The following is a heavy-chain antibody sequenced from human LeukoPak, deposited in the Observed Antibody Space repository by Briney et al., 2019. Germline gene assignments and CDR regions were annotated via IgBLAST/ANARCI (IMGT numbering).Heavy chain of an antibody. CDR1: GGSFSAYY. CDR2: INHSGST. D-gene: IGHD6-19*01. V-gene: IGHV4-34*01. J-gene: IGHJ2*01. Sequence: PSETLSLTCAVYGGSFSAYYWCWIRQPPGKGLEWIGEINHSGSTNYNPSLKSRVTISVDTSKNQFSLKLSSVTAADTAVYYCARRRAVAGTWYFDLWGRGTLVTVSS. CDR3: ARRRAVAGTWYFDL.